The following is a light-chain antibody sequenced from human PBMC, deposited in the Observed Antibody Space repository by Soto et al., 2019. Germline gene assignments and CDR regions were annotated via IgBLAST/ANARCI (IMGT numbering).Light chain of an antibody. CDR2: EVT. Sequence: QSVLTQPASVSGSPGQSITISCTGTSSDVGRYNYVSCYQQYPGRAPKLIIYEVTNRPSGVSDRFSGSKSGNVASLTISGLQAADEADYYCGSYTSTYVRIFGTGTKVTVL. V-gene: IGLV2-14*01. J-gene: IGLJ1*01. CDR3: GSYTSTYVRI. CDR1: SSDVGRYNY.